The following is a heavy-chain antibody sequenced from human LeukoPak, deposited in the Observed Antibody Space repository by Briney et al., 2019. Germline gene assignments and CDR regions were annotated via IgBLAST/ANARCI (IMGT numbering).Heavy chain of an antibody. CDR3: ARAVYSCSSASCQYYFDY. D-gene: IGHD2-2*01. J-gene: IGHJ4*02. CDR1: GFTFSSYG. CDR2: ISSSSSTI. V-gene: IGHV3-48*04. Sequence: GGSLRLSCAASGFTFSSYGMNWVRQAPGKGLEWVSYISSSSSTIYYADSVKGRFTISRDNAKNSLYLQMNSLRAEDTAVYYCARAVYSCSSASCQYYFDYWGQGTRVTVSS.